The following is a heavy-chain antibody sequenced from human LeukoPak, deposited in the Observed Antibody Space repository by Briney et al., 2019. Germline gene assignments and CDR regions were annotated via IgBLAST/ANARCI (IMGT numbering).Heavy chain of an antibody. CDR3: ALFSWNYDILTGYYADY. Sequence: ASVKVSCKASGGTFSSYAISWVRQAPGQGLEWMGRIIPILGIANYAQKFQGRVTITADKSTSTAYMELSSLRSEDTAVYYCALFSWNYDILTGYYADYWGQGTLVTVSS. V-gene: IGHV1-69*04. CDR2: IIPILGIA. CDR1: GGTFSSYA. J-gene: IGHJ4*02. D-gene: IGHD3-9*01.